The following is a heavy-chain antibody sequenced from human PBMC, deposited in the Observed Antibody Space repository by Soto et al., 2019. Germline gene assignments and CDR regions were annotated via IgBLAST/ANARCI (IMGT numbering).Heavy chain of an antibody. V-gene: IGHV3-23*01. J-gene: IGHJ4*02. CDR1: GFAFSNYS. D-gene: IGHD6-19*01. CDR2: LTGGGDNP. Sequence: GGSLRLSCAASGFAFSNYSMSWVRQPPGKGLEWISSLTGGGDNPHYAESVKGRFTISRDNSKSTLFLQINSLSDGDSAGYYCARGGSGWYRFDYWGQGTLVTVSS. CDR3: ARGGSGWYRFDY.